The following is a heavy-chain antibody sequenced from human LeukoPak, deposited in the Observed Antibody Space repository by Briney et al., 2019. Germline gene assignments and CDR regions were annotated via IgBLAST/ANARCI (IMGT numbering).Heavy chain of an antibody. Sequence: GGSLRLSCAASGFTFSSYAMSWVRQAPGKGLEWVSAISGSGGSTYYADSVKGRFTISRDNSKNTLYLQMNSLRAKDMAVYYCAKDLDSSGYLTAAFDIWGQGTMVTVSS. J-gene: IGHJ3*02. CDR3: AKDLDSSGYLTAAFDI. V-gene: IGHV3-23*01. CDR1: GFTFSSYA. D-gene: IGHD3-22*01. CDR2: ISGSGGST.